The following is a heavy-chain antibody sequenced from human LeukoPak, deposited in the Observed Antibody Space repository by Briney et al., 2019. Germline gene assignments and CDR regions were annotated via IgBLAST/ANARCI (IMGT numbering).Heavy chain of an antibody. Sequence: PGGSLRLSCAASGFTFSSYWMSWVRQAPGKGLEWVANIKQDGSEKYYVDSVKGRFTISRDNAKNSLYLQMNSLRAEDTAVYYCARNRYYYDSSGGTRGDYWGQGTLVTVSS. CDR3: ARNRYYYDSSGGTRGDY. J-gene: IGHJ4*02. CDR2: IKQDGSEK. CDR1: GFTFSSYW. D-gene: IGHD3-22*01. V-gene: IGHV3-7*01.